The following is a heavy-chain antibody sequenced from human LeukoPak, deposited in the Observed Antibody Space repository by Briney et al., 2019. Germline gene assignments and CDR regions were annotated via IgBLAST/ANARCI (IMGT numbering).Heavy chain of an antibody. V-gene: IGHV3-7*01. CDR1: GFTVSSNY. D-gene: IGHD6-19*01. CDR3: ARLKAVAGTAYYFDY. CDR2: IKQGGSEK. Sequence: PGGSLRLSCAASGFTVSSNYMTWVRQAPGKGLEWVANIKQGGSEKYYVDSVKGRFTISRDNAKNSLYLQMNSLRAEDTAVYYCARLKAVAGTAYYFDYWGQGTLVTVSS. J-gene: IGHJ4*02.